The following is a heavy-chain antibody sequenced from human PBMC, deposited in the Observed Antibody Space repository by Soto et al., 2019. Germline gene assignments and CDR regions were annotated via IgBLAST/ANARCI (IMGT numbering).Heavy chain of an antibody. J-gene: IGHJ4*02. CDR1: GGTFSTYA. Sequence: QVQLVQSGAEVKKPESSVKVSCKAPGGTFSTYAISWVRQAPGQGLEWMGGIIPMFGTANYAQRFQDRVTITADKSTNTVYMELSSLRSEDTAVYFGASGIQLWLRRINNGYSGWGQGTLVTVSS. V-gene: IGHV1-69*14. CDR2: IIPMFGTA. D-gene: IGHD5-18*01. CDR3: ASGIQLWLRRINNGYSG.